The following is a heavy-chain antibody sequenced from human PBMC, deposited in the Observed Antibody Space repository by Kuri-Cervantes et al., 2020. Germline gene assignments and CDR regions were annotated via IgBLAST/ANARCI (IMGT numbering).Heavy chain of an antibody. J-gene: IGHJ4*02. D-gene: IGHD3-3*01. CDR1: GGTFSSYA. Sequence: ASVKVSCKASGGTFSSYAISWVRQAPGQGLEWMGWINPNSGGTNYAQKFQGRVTMTRDTSISTAYMELSRLRSDDTAVYYCARRTPDWRIDYWGQGTLVTVSS. CDR3: ARRTPDWRIDY. V-gene: IGHV1-2*02. CDR2: INPNSGGT.